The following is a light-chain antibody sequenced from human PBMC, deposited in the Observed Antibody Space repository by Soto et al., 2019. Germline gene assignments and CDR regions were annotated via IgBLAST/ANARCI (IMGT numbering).Light chain of an antibody. J-gene: IGLJ1*01. Sequence: QSVLTQPVSVAGSPGQSITISCTGTSSDVFAYVDVSWYHQHPGAAPKLILYDVTSRPSGVSNPFSLSRSVSRTSLTISRLQAEDEADSACTSYTTSIYVFGTGTK. V-gene: IGLV2-14*01. CDR2: DVT. CDR3: TSYTTSIYV. CDR1: SSDVFAYVD.